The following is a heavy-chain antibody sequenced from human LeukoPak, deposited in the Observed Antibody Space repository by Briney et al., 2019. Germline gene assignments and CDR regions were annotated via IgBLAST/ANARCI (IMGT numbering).Heavy chain of an antibody. V-gene: IGHV4-34*01. CDR1: GGSISSYY. CDR3: ARFRWAVPDAFDI. CDR2: INHSGST. J-gene: IGHJ3*02. D-gene: IGHD4-23*01. Sequence: PSETLSLTCTVSGGSISSYYWSWIRQPPGKGLEWIGEINHSGSTNYNPSLKSRVTISVDTSKNQFSLKLSSVTAADTAVYYCARFRWAVPDAFDIWGQGTMVTVSS.